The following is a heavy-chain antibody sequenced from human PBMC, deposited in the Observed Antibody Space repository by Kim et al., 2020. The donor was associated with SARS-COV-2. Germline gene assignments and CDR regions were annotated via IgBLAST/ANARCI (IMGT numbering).Heavy chain of an antibody. CDR1: GGSISSSSYY. J-gene: IGHJ5*02. CDR2: IYYSGST. CDR3: ARQAITMVRGVIPYNLFDP. V-gene: IGHV4-39*01. Sequence: SETLSLTCTVSGGSISSSSYYWGWIRQPPGKGLEWIGSIYYSGSTYYNPSLKSRVTISVDTSKNQFSLKLRSVTAADTAVYYCARQAITMVRGVIPYNLFDPWGQGTLVTVSS. D-gene: IGHD3-10*01.